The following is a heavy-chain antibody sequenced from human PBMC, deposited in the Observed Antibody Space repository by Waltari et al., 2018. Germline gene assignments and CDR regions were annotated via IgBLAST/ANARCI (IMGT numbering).Heavy chain of an antibody. J-gene: IGHJ4*02. CDR1: GFTFSSYA. Sequence: QVQLVESGGGVVQPGRSLRLSCAASGFTFSSYAMHWVRQAPGKGLGWVSVISYDGSNKYYADSVKGRFTISRDNSKNTLYLQMNSLRAEDTAVYYCASTGVRYFDYWGQGTLVTVSS. CDR2: ISYDGSNK. V-gene: IGHV3-30-3*01. CDR3: ASTGVRYFDY. D-gene: IGHD7-27*01.